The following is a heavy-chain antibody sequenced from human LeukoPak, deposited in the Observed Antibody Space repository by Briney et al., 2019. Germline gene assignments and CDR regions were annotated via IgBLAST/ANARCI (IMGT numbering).Heavy chain of an antibody. V-gene: IGHV3-33*01. CDR3: ARVYCSGGSCYSGPNYYYGMDV. Sequence: GGSLRLSCAASGFTFSSYGMHWVRQAPGKGLEWVAVIWYDGSNKYYADSVKGRFTISRDNSKNTLYLQMNSLRAEDTAVYYRARVYCSGGSCYSGPNYYYGMDVWGQGTTVTVSS. J-gene: IGHJ6*02. CDR2: IWYDGSNK. D-gene: IGHD2-15*01. CDR1: GFTFSSYG.